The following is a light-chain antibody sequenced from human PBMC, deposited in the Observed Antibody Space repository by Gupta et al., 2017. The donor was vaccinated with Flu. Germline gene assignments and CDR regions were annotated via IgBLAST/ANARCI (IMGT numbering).Light chain of an antibody. CDR1: SGIVASNY. CDR2: EHN. CDR3: QSYDSTTRV. V-gene: IGLV6-57*03. J-gene: IGLJ3*02. Sequence: NFMLTPPHPVSESPAKTVTISCPRSSGIVASNYVQWYQQRPGSAPTAVIYEHNQRPSGVPDRFSGSNDSSSTSATLSISGLEAEDEYDYYGQSYDSTTRVFGGGTKLTVL.